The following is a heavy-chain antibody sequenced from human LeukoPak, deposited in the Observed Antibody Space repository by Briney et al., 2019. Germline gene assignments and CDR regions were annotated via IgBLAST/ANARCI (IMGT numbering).Heavy chain of an antibody. CDR3: AREDYGGNSGFGY. V-gene: IGHV3-53*01. D-gene: IGHD4-23*01. CDR1: GFTFSSYG. J-gene: IGHJ4*02. Sequence: AGGSLRLSCAASGFTFSSYGMHWVRQAPGKGLEWVSVIYSGGSTYYADSVKGRFTISRDNSKNTLYLQMNSLRAEDTAVYYCAREDYGGNSGFGYWGQGTLVTVSS. CDR2: IYSGGST.